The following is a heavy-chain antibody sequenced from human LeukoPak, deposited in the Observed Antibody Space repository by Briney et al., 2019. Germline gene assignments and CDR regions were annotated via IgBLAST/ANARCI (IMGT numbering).Heavy chain of an antibody. CDR3: ARVGSGSFDY. D-gene: IGHD1-26*01. Sequence: PSETLSLTCTVSGGSISSYYWSWIRQPPGKGLEWIGYIYYSGNTSYNPSLKSRVTISIDTSKNQFSLKLSSVTAADTAVYYCARVGSGSFDYWGQGTLVTVSS. J-gene: IGHJ4*02. CDR2: IYYSGNT. CDR1: GGSISSYY. V-gene: IGHV4-59*01.